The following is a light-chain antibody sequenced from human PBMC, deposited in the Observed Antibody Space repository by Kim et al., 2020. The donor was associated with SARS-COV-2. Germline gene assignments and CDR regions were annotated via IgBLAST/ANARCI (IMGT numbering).Light chain of an antibody. CDR1: QSIDRD. CDR3: QHYHHGPPWT. V-gene: IGKV3-15*01. Sequence: LMTQSPATLSVSLGNRATLSCRASQSIDRDLAWYQQKPGQPPRLLIYDSSTRAPGVPDRFSGSGSGTDFSLTINSLQSEDVAVYYCQHYHHGPPWTFGRGTKLEI. CDR2: DSS. J-gene: IGKJ1*01.